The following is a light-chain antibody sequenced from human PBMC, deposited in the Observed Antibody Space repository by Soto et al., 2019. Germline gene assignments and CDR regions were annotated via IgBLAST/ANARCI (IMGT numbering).Light chain of an antibody. Sequence: EIVLTQSPGTLSLSPGERATLSCRASQSGRSKYIAWYQQRPGQAPRLLLYATSNRATGIPDRFSGSGSGTDFTLAISRLEPEDFAVYYWQHYGSSWTFGQGTKVEIK. V-gene: IGKV3-20*01. CDR2: ATS. CDR1: QSGRSKY. J-gene: IGKJ1*01. CDR3: QHYGSSWT.